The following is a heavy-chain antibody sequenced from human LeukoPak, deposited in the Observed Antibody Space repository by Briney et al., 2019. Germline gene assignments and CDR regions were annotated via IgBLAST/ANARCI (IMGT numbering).Heavy chain of an antibody. CDR3: ARGSRSPSGTYHYYFDY. V-gene: IGHV3-53*01. J-gene: IGHJ4*02. D-gene: IGHD1-26*01. CDR1: GFSFRNAW. CDR2: VFSGGTT. Sequence: GGSLRLSCAASGFSFRNAWMHWVRQAPGKGLEWVSVVFSGGTTYYADSVKGRFTISRDNSKNTLYLQMNSLRAEDTAVYYCARGSRSPSGTYHYYFDYWGQGTLVTVSS.